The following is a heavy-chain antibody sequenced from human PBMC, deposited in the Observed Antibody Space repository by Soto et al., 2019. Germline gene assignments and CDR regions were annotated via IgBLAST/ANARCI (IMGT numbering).Heavy chain of an antibody. CDR3: VRDGWAPDYGDYLNHDFDM. V-gene: IGHV3-48*01. CDR2: ISSSSSTI. D-gene: IGHD4-17*01. CDR1: GFTFSSYS. J-gene: IGHJ3*02. Sequence: GGSLRLSCAASGFTFSSYSMNWVRQAPGKGLEWVSYISSSSSTIYYADSVKGRFTISRDNSKNTLYLQMNSLRAEDTAVFYCVRDGWAPDYGDYLNHDFDMWGQGIMVTVSS.